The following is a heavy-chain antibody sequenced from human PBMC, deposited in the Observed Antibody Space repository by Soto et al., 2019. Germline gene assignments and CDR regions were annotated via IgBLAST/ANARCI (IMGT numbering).Heavy chain of an antibody. CDR1: GGSISSYY. J-gene: IGHJ4*02. D-gene: IGHD6-19*01. CDR2: IYYSGST. Sequence: SETRSLTCTVSGGSISSYYWSWIRQPPGKGLEWIGYIYYSGSTNYNPSLKSRVTISVDTSKNQFSLKLSSVTAADTAVYYCARDSSSGSFDYWGQGTLVTVSS. V-gene: IGHV4-59*01. CDR3: ARDSSSGSFDY.